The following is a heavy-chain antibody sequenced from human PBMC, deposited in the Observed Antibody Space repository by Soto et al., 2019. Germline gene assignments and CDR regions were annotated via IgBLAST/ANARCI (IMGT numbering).Heavy chain of an antibody. J-gene: IGHJ4*02. CDR3: ARENSVQAWLHHFDH. CDR2: ISDDGASI. D-gene: IGHD5-18*01. CDR1: GFSFSSFA. V-gene: IGHV3-48*03. Sequence: PGGSLRLSCEASGFSFSSFAMNGVRQAPGRGLEWVSYISDDGASIYYADSLKGRFTISRDNAKNSLSLQMNNLRAEDTAVYYCARENSVQAWLHHFDHWGLGTLVTVSS.